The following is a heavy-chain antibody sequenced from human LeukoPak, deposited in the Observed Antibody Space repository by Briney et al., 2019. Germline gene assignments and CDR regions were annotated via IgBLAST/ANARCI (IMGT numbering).Heavy chain of an antibody. Sequence: SETLSLTCTVSGGPISSGSYYWSWIRQPAGKGLEWIGRIYISGSTNYNPSLESRVTISVDRSKNQFSLKVTSVTAADTAVYYCARERADPQYYYYYYMDVWGKGTTVTVSS. CDR3: ARERADPQYYYYYYMDV. J-gene: IGHJ6*03. CDR1: GGPISSGSYY. CDR2: IYISGST. V-gene: IGHV4-61*02.